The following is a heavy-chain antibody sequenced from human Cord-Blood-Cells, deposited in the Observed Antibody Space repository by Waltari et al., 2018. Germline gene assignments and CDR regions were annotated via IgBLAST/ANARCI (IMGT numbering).Heavy chain of an antibody. CDR3: ARDLRGLFGFPSWFDP. V-gene: IGHV1-69*01. Sequence: QVQLVQSGAEVKKPGSSVKVSCKASGGTFSSYAISWVRQAPGQGLEWMGGVIPIVGTANYAQKFQGRVTITADEATSTAYMELSSLRSEETAVYYCARDLRGLFGFPSWFDPWGQGTLVTVSS. J-gene: IGHJ5*02. D-gene: IGHD2-21*01. CDR1: GGTFSSYA. CDR2: VIPIVGTA.